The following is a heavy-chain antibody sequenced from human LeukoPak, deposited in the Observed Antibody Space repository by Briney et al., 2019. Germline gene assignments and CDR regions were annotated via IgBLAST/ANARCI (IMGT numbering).Heavy chain of an antibody. CDR1: GFTFSIYW. CDR2: IKQDGREK. V-gene: IGHV3-7*01. D-gene: IGHD3-10*01. Sequence: GGSLRLSCAASGFTFSIYWMSWVRQAAGKGLEWVANIKQDGREKYYVDSVKGRFTISRDNAKNTLYLQMNSLRAEDTAVYYCARGGSYSHNAFDIGGQGTMVTVSS. J-gene: IGHJ3*02. CDR3: ARGGSYSHNAFDI.